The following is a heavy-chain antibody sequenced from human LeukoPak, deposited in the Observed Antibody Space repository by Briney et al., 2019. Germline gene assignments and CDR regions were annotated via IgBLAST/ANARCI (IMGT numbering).Heavy chain of an antibody. CDR3: ARRGSWSYYYAMDV. CDR2: IRHSGST. V-gene: IGHV4-34*01. Sequence: SETLSLTCDVSGGSFNDYYWSWIRQPPGKGLEWSGEIRHSGSTNYNPSLKSRVTMSVDTSKNQFSLKLSSVTAADTAVYYCARRGSWSYYYAMDVWGQGTTVAVSS. CDR1: GGSFNDYY. J-gene: IGHJ6*02. D-gene: IGHD6-13*01.